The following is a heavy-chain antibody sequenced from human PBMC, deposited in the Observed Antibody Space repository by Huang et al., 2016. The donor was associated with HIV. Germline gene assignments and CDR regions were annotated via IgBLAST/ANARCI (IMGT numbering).Heavy chain of an antibody. Sequence: LQLQESGPGLVKSSETLSLICTVSVGSISSSSYYWGWNRQPPGKGPEWIGGIYYSGNTYYTPPLKCRVTISVDTSKNQFSLKVNSVTAADTAVYYCARHGRVAGHYYNNMDVWGRGTTVTVSS. CDR3: ARHGRVAGHYYNNMDV. V-gene: IGHV4-39*01. D-gene: IGHD6-19*01. CDR2: IYYSGNT. CDR1: VGSISSSSYY. J-gene: IGHJ6*02.